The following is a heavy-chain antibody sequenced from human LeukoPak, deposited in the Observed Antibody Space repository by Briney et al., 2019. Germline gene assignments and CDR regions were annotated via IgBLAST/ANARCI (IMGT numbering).Heavy chain of an antibody. D-gene: IGHD2-2*01. CDR2: MNPNSGNT. CDR3: ARDIVVVPAAITAQRHNWFDP. Sequence: ASVKVSCKASGYTFTSYDINWVRQATGQGLEWMGWMNPNSGNTGYAQKFQGRVTMTRNTSIGTAYMELSSLRSEDTAVYYCARDIVVVPAAITAQRHNWFDPWGQGTLVTVSS. V-gene: IGHV1-8*01. J-gene: IGHJ5*02. CDR1: GYTFTSYD.